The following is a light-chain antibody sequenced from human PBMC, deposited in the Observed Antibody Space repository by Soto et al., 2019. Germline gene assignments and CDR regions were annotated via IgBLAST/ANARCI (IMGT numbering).Light chain of an antibody. CDR3: SSYAGSNKSV. V-gene: IGLV2-8*01. Sequence: QSVLTQPPSASESPGQSVTISCTGTSSDVGGYHYVSWYQHHPGKAPKLMIYEVSKRPSGVPDRFSGSKSGNTASLAVSGLQPEDEADYYCSSYAGSNKSVFGTGTKVTVL. CDR2: EVS. CDR1: SSDVGGYHY. J-gene: IGLJ1*01.